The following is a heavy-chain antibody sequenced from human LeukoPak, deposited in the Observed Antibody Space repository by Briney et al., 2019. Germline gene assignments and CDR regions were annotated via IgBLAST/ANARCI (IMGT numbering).Heavy chain of an antibody. CDR3: TTEAPTAGTLFDY. D-gene: IGHD6-13*01. CDR1: GFTFADYA. J-gene: IGHJ4*02. V-gene: IGHV3-49*04. Sequence: HPGGSLRLSCTASGFTFADYAMSWVRQAPGKGLEWVGFIRSKVYGGTTEYAASVKGRFTISRDDSKSIAYLQMNSLKTEDTAVYYCTTEAPTAGTLFDYWGQGTLVTVSS. CDR2: IRSKVYGGTT.